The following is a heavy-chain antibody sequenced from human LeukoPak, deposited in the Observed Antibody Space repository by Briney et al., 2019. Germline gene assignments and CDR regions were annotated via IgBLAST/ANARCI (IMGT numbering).Heavy chain of an antibody. CDR2: ISYDGSNK. CDR1: RFTFSSYG. V-gene: IGHV3-30*18. D-gene: IGHD5-12*01. J-gene: IGHJ6*02. CDR3: AKDGLGLRNYYYYGMDV. Sequence: GSLRLSCAASRFTFSSYGMHWVRQAPGKGLEWVAVISYDGSNKYYADSVKGRFTISRDNSKNTLYLQMNSLRAEDTAVYYCAKDGLGLRNYYYYGMDVWGQGTTVTVSS.